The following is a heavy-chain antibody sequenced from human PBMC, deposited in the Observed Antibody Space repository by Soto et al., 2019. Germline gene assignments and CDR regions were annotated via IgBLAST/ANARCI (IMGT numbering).Heavy chain of an antibody. CDR3: AKIGRHYDILTGYTPGAFDI. Sequence: QVQLQESGPGLVKPSETLSLTCTVSGGSISSYYWSWIRQPPGKGLEWIGYIYYSGSTNYNPSLKSRVTISVDTSKNQLSLKLSSVTAADTAVYYCAKIGRHYDILTGYTPGAFDIWGQGTMVTVSS. D-gene: IGHD3-9*01. V-gene: IGHV4-59*01. CDR2: IYYSGST. CDR1: GGSISSYY. J-gene: IGHJ3*02.